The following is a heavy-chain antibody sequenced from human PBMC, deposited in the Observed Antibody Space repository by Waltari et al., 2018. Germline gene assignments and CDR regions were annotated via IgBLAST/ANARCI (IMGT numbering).Heavy chain of an antibody. V-gene: IGHV1-69*01. Sequence: QVQLMQSGAEVKKPGSSVKVSCKASGGTFRSHVISWVRQAPGQGLEWLGGVIPMFGTVNYAQRFQGRVTITAAESTSTIYMELHTLRSEDTAVYYCVSGAGYCSSSNCPHDAFNVWGQGTMVTVSS. CDR1: GGTFRSHV. CDR2: VIPMFGTV. CDR3: VSGAGYCSSSNCPHDAFNV. J-gene: IGHJ3*01. D-gene: IGHD2-2*01.